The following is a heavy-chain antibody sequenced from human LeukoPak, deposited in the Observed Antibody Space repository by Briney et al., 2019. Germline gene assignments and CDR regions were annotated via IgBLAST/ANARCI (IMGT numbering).Heavy chain of an antibody. J-gene: IGHJ5*02. CDR3: ARGRDGYNLNWFDP. D-gene: IGHD5-24*01. CDR2: INSDGSST. CDR1: GFTFSSYW. Sequence: GGSLRLSCAASGFTFSSYWMHWVRQAPGKGLVWVSRINSDGSSTSYADSVKGRFTISRDNAKNSLYLQMNSLRAEDTAVYYCARGRDGYNLNWFDPWGQGTLVTVSS. V-gene: IGHV3-74*01.